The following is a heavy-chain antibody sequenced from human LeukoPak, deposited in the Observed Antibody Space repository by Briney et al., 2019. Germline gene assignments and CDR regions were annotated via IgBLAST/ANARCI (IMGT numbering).Heavy chain of an antibody. V-gene: IGHV1-8*02. CDR3: ARGPTSYCGGDCALVEFAFDI. D-gene: IGHD2-21*02. Sequence: GASVKVSCKASGYTFTSYGINWVRQATGQGLEWMGWMNPNSGNTGYAQKFQGRVTMTRNTSISTAYMELSSLRSEDTAVYYCARGPTSYCGGDCALVEFAFDIWGQGTMVTVSS. J-gene: IGHJ3*02. CDR1: GYTFTSYG. CDR2: MNPNSGNT.